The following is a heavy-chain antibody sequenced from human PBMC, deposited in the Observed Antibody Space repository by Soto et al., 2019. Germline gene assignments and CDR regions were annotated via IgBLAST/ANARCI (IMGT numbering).Heavy chain of an antibody. CDR1: GYTFSSYG. Sequence: ASVKVSCKASGYTFSSYGITWVRQAPGQGPEWMGWISTYNGNTNYAQKFQGRVTLTTDTFTSTTNMELTSLTSDDTAVYYCARDRDSSGSLSGYWGQGTLVTVYS. CDR3: ARDRDSSGSLSGY. J-gene: IGHJ4*02. D-gene: IGHD3-22*01. CDR2: ISTYNGNT. V-gene: IGHV1-18*01.